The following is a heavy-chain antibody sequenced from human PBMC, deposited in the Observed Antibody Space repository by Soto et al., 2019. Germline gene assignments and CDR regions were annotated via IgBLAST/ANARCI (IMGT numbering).Heavy chain of an antibody. CDR2: IYYSGNT. J-gene: IGHJ4*02. CDR1: GGSISSYL. CDR3: ARGQFNILTCYYIDF. D-gene: IGHD3-9*01. Sequence: SETLSLTCTVSGGSISSYLWSWIRQPPGEGLEWIGSIYYSGNTNYNPSLKSRVTISADTSKNEFSLRLRSVTTADTAVYYCARGQFNILTCYYIDFWGQGTLVTVS. V-gene: IGHV4-59*12.